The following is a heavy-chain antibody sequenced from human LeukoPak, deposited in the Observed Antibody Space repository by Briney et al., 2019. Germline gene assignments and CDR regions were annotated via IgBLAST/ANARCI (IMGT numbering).Heavy chain of an antibody. CDR3: ARYKPSGSYYYYYGMDV. Sequence: GGSLRLSCAASGFTVSSNYMSWVRQAPGKGLEWVSVIYSGGSTYYADSVKGRFTISRHNSKNTLYLQMYSLRAEDTAVYYCARYKPSGSYYYYYGMDVWGQGTTVTVSS. J-gene: IGHJ6*02. CDR2: IYSGGST. D-gene: IGHD1-26*01. V-gene: IGHV3-53*04. CDR1: GFTVSSNY.